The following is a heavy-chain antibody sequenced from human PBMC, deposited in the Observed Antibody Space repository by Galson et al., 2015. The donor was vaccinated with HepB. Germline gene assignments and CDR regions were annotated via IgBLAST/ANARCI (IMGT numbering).Heavy chain of an antibody. CDR2: ISSSSSPI. D-gene: IGHD3-10*01. J-gene: IGHJ4*02. Sequence: SLRLSCAASGFTFSSYEMNWVRQAPGKGLEWVSYISSSSSPIYYADSVKGRFTISRDNAKNLVYLQMISLRAEDTAVYYCARYPGIEGGYWGQGTLVTVSS. V-gene: IGHV3-48*03. CDR3: ARYPGIEGGY. CDR1: GFTFSSYE.